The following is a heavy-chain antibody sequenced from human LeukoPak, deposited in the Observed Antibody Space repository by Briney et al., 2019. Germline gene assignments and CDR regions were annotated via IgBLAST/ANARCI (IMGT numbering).Heavy chain of an antibody. D-gene: IGHD3-10*01. J-gene: IGHJ4*02. CDR2: ISYDGSNK. Sequence: RGSLRLSCAASGFTFSSYAMRWVRQAPGKGLEWVAVISYDGSNKYYADSVKGRFTISRDNSKNTLYLQMNSLRAEDTAVYYCARSSGSYIFDYWGQGTLVTVSS. CDR3: ARSSGSYIFDY. CDR1: GFTFSSYA. V-gene: IGHV3-30*04.